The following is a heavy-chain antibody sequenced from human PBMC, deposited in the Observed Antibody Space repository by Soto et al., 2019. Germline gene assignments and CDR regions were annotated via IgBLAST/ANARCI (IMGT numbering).Heavy chain of an antibody. CDR1: GGTFSSYT. CDR3: ARERGVGDCSGGSCAADY. CDR2: IIPILGIA. Sequence: QVQLVQSGAEVKKPGSSVKVSCKASGGTFSSYTISWVRQAPGQGLEWMGRIIPILGIANYAQKFQGRVTITAEKSTSTAYMELISVRSEDTAVYYCARERGVGDCSGGSCAADYWGQGTLVTVSS. D-gene: IGHD2-15*01. J-gene: IGHJ4*02. V-gene: IGHV1-69*08.